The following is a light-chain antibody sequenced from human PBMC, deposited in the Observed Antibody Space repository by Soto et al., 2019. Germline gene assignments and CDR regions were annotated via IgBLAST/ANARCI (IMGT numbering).Light chain of an antibody. CDR3: CSYTSSSTHV. CDR2: DVN. J-gene: IGLJ1*01. Sequence: QSALTQPASVSGSPGQSITISCTGTSSDVGGYNFVSWYQQHPGKVPKLMIFDVNRRPSGVSDRFSGSNSGNTASLTISGLQAEDEGHYYCCSYTSSSTHVFGSGTKVTVL. V-gene: IGLV2-14*03. CDR1: SSDVGGYNF.